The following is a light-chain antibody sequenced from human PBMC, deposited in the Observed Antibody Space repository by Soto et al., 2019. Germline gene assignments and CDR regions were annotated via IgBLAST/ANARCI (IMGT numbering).Light chain of an antibody. Sequence: EIVMTQSPATLSVSPGERATLSCRANQSVSSNLAWYQQKPGQAPRLLIYGASTRATGIPARFSGSGSGTEFTLTISSLQSEDFAVCYCQQYNNWPPWTFGQGTKVDIK. J-gene: IGKJ1*01. CDR2: GAS. V-gene: IGKV3-15*01. CDR1: QSVSSN. CDR3: QQYNNWPPWT.